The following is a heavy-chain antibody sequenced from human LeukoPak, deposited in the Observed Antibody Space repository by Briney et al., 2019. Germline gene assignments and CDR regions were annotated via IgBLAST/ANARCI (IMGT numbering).Heavy chain of an antibody. CDR2: VYSSGST. CDR1: GGSISSYY. D-gene: IGHD4-17*01. CDR3: ARGGHYDATHFDYYHVMDV. V-gene: IGHV4-4*07. J-gene: IGHJ6*04. Sequence: SETLSLTCTVSGGSISSYYWSWIRQPAGKGLEWIGRVYSSGSTNYISSLKSRVTISIDTSKSQFSLELTSVTAADTAEYYCARGGHYDATHFDYYHVMDVWGKGTTVTVSS.